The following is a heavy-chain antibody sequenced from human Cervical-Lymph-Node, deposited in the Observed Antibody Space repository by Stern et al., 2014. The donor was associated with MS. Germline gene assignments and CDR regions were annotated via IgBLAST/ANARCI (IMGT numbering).Heavy chain of an antibody. J-gene: IGHJ4*02. D-gene: IGHD3-22*01. Sequence: QLVQSGGIVVQPGRSLRLSCVASGFSFSSYGMHWVRQAPGQGLEWVAVISYDGSNAYYADSVKGRFTISRDNSKNTLYLQLNSLRAEDTAVYCCAKDRGMIVVVTYSLDSWGQGTLVTVSS. CDR2: ISYDGSNA. CDR3: AKDRGMIVVVTYSLDS. V-gene: IGHV3-30*18. CDR1: GFSFSSYG.